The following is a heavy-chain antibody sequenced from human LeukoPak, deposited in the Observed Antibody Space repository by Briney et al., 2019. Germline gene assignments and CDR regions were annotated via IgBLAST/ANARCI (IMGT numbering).Heavy chain of an antibody. D-gene: IGHD6-13*01. Sequence: GGSLRLSCAASGFTFSSYSMNWVRQAPGKGLEWVSYISSSSSTIYYADSVKGRFTISRDNAKNSLYLQMNSLRAEDTAVYYCASETRAWYSSSWYWFDPWGQGTLVTVSS. CDR1: GFTFSSYS. CDR3: ASETRAWYSSSWYWFDP. V-gene: IGHV3-48*01. J-gene: IGHJ5*02. CDR2: ISSSSSTI.